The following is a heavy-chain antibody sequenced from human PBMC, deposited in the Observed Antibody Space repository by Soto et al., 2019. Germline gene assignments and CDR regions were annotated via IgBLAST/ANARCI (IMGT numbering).Heavy chain of an antibody. Sequence: QVQLVQSGAEVKKPGASVKVSCKASGYTFTSYAMHWVRQAPGQRLEWMGWINAGNGNTKYSQKFQGRVTITRDTSASTAYMELSSLRSEDTAVYYCARPTLLHLGENDAFDIWGQGTMVTVSS. D-gene: IGHD3-16*01. J-gene: IGHJ3*02. V-gene: IGHV1-3*01. CDR1: GYTFTSYA. CDR2: INAGNGNT. CDR3: ARPTLLHLGENDAFDI.